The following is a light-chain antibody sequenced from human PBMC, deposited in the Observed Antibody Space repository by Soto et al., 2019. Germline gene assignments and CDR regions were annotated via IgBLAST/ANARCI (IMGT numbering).Light chain of an antibody. Sequence: DIQMTQSPSTLSASVGDRVTITCRASQSISSWLAWYQHKPGKAPNLLIYKASSLESGVPSRLSGSGSGTEFTLTVSSLKPDDLATYYCQQYDSYPLTFGGGTKVKIK. J-gene: IGKJ4*01. CDR1: QSISSW. CDR2: KAS. CDR3: QQYDSYPLT. V-gene: IGKV1-5*03.